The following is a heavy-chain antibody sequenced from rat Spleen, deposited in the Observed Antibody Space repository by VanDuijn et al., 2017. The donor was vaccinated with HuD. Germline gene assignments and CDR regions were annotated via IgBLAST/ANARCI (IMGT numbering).Heavy chain of an antibody. CDR2: ITTGGGNT. CDR1: GFTFSDYY. CDR3: ASQRTMID. Sequence: EVQLVESDGGLVQPGRSLKLSCAASGFTFSDYYMAWVRQAPTKGLEWVASITTGGGNTYYRDSVKGRFTISRDDAKNTLYLQMDSLRSEDTATYCCASQRTMIDWGQGVMVTVSS. D-gene: IGHD1-12*01. V-gene: IGHV5-25*01. J-gene: IGHJ2*01.